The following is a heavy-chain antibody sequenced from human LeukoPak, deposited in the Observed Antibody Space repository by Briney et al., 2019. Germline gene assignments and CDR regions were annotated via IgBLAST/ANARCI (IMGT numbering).Heavy chain of an antibody. CDR2: IYYTGST. D-gene: IGHD2-8*02. J-gene: IGHJ4*02. Sequence: PSETLSLTCTVSGGSISNYYWSWIRQPPGKGLEWIGYIYYTGSTKFNPSLKSRVTISVDTSKNQFSLKLSSVTAADTAVYYCARKPPWYYFDYWGQGTLVTVSS. V-gene: IGHV4-59*12. CDR3: ARKPPWYYFDY. CDR1: GGSISNYY.